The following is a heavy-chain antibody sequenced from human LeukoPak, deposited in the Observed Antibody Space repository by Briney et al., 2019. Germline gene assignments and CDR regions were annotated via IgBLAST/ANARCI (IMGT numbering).Heavy chain of an antibody. J-gene: IGHJ4*02. CDR1: GFTFSSYW. CDR2: INSDGSST. D-gene: IGHD1-26*01. CDR3: ARDWQDTGAFDY. V-gene: IGHV3-74*01. Sequence: PGGSLRLSCAASGFTFSSYWMHWVRQAPGKGLVRVSRINSDGSSTSYADSVKGRFTISRDNAKNTLYLQMNSLRAEDTAVYYCARDWQDTGAFDYWGQGTLVTVSS.